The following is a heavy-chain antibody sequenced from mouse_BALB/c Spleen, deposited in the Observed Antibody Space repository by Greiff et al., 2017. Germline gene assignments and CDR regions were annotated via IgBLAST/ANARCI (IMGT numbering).Heavy chain of an antibody. CDR1: GFTFSSYA. V-gene: IGHV5-6-5*01. J-gene: IGHJ2*01. CDR3: ARAEYGNFDY. D-gene: IGHD2-1*01. CDR2: ISSGGST. Sequence: DVMLVESGGGLVKPGGSLKLSCAASGFTFSSYAMSWVRQTPEKRLEWVASISSGGSTYYPDSVKGRFTISRDNARNILYLQMSSLRSEDTAMYYCARAEYGNFDYWGQGTTLTVSS.